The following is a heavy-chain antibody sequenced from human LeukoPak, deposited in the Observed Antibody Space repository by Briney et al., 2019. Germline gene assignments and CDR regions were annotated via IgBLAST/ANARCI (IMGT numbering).Heavy chain of an antibody. CDR1: GYTFTSYG. Sequence: ASVKVSCKASGYTFTSYGISWVRQAPGQGLEWMGWISAYNGNTNYAQKLQGRVTMTTDTSTSTAYMELRSLRSDDTAVYYCARDYARFGELLPNYWGQGTLVTVSS. V-gene: IGHV1-18*01. J-gene: IGHJ4*02. CDR3: ARDYARFGELLPNY. D-gene: IGHD3-10*01. CDR2: ISAYNGNT.